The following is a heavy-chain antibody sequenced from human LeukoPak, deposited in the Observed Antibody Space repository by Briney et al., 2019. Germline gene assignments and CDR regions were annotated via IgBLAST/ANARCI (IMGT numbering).Heavy chain of an antibody. CDR3: ARVLTGENAFDI. Sequence: ASVKVSCKASGYXFTGYYMHWVRQAPGQGLEWMGWINPNSGGTNYAQKFQGRVTMTRDTSISTAYMELSRLRSDGTAVYYCARVLTGENAFDIWGQGTMVTVSS. D-gene: IGHD7-27*01. V-gene: IGHV1-2*02. CDR2: INPNSGGT. CDR1: GYXFTGYY. J-gene: IGHJ3*02.